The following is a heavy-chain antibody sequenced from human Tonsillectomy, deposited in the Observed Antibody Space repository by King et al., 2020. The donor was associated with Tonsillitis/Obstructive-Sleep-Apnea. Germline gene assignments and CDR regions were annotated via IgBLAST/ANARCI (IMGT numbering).Heavy chain of an antibody. V-gene: IGHV5-51*03. CDR1: GYSFTSYW. Sequence: VQLVESGAEVKKPGESLKISCKGSGYSFTSYWIGWVRQMPGKGLEWMGIIYPGDSDTRYSPSLQGQVTISADKSISTAYLQWSSLKASDTAMYYCARRGVDTSDYYVRDWYFDLWGRGTLVTVSS. CDR2: IYPGDSDT. D-gene: IGHD3-22*01. CDR3: ARRGVDTSDYYVRDWYFDL. J-gene: IGHJ2*01.